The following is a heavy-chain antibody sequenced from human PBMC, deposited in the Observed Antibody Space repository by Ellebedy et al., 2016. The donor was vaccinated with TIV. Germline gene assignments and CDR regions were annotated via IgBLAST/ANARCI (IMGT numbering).Heavy chain of an antibody. D-gene: IGHD1-26*01. CDR1: GFTFTSSA. V-gene: IGHV1-58*01. J-gene: IGHJ6*02. CDR2: IVVGSGNT. CDR3: AADPDRYSGSYLYYYYGMDV. Sequence: SVKVSCXASGFTFTSSAVQWVRQARGQRLEWIGWIVVGSGNTNYAQKFQERVTITRDMSTSTAYMELSSLRSEDTAVYYCAADPDRYSGSYLYYYYGMDVWGQGTTVTVSS.